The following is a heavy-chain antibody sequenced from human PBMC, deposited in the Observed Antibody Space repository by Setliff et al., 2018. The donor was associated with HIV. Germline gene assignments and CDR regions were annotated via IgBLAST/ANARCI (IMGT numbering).Heavy chain of an antibody. CDR2: INPSGGST. Sequence: ASVKVSCKASGYTFTSYYMHWVRQAPGQGLEWMGIINPSGGSTSYAQKFQGRVTMTRDTSTGTVYMELSSLRSEDTAVYYCARAEIGIAVAGAYYGMDVWGQGTTVTVSS. CDR1: GYTFTSYY. V-gene: IGHV1-46*01. J-gene: IGHJ6*02. CDR3: ARAEIGIAVAGAYYGMDV. D-gene: IGHD6-19*01.